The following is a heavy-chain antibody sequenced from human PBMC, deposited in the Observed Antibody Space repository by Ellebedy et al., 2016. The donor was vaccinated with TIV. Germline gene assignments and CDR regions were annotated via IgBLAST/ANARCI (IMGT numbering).Heavy chain of an antibody. CDR1: GFTLSGSW. CDR2: ISAYGSTA. D-gene: IGHD1-26*01. V-gene: IGHV3-74*01. J-gene: IGHJ3*02. Sequence: GGSLRLXXAASGFTLSGSWIHWVRQAPGKGLMWVSRISAYGSTANYADSVEGRFSISRDDAENSIYLQMNSLRVDDTGVYYCARVQWETLTDDTLDIWGPGTMVTVSS. CDR3: ARVQWETLTDDTLDI.